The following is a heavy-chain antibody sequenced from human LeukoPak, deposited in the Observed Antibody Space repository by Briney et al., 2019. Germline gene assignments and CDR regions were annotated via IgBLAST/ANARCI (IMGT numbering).Heavy chain of an antibody. D-gene: IGHD5-18*01. CDR1: GGSISSSSYY. J-gene: IGHJ4*02. CDR3: ASNVDTAMVFDY. CDR2: IYYSGST. V-gene: IGHV4-39*07. Sequence: SETLSLTCTVSGGSISSSSYYWGWIRQPPGKGLEGIGSIYYSGSTYYNPSLKSRVTISVDTSKNQFSLKLSSVTAADTAVYYCASNVDTAMVFDYWGQGTLVTVSS.